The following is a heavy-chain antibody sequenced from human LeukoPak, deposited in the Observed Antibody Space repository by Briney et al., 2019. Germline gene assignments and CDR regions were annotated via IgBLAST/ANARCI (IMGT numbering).Heavy chain of an antibody. CDR1: GFTVSSTS. J-gene: IGHJ5*02. D-gene: IGHD3-10*01. V-gene: IGHV3-53*05. CDR3: AKGGGTYYNPFDP. CDR2: IYSGGST. Sequence: GGSLRLSCAASGFTVSSTSMSWVRQAPGKGLEWVSLIYSGGSTYYADSVKGRFTISRDNSKSTVYLQMNSLSTEDTAVYYCAKGGGTYYNPFDPWGQGTLVTVSS.